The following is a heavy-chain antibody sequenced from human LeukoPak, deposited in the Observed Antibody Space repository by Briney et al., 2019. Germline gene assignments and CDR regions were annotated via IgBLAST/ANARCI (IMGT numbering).Heavy chain of an antibody. CDR3: ARDRNYYDSSSSDAFDI. V-gene: IGHV3-48*02. Sequence: GGSLRLSCAASGFTFSSYSMNWVRQAPGKGLEWVSYISSSSSTIYYADSVKGRFTISRDNAKNSLYLQMNSLRDEDTAVYYCARDRNYYDSSSSDAFDIWGQGTMVTVSS. D-gene: IGHD3-22*01. J-gene: IGHJ3*02. CDR1: GFTFSSYS. CDR2: ISSSSSTI.